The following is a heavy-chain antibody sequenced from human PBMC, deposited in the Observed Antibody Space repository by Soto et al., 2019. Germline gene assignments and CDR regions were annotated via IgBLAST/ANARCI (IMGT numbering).Heavy chain of an antibody. Sequence: QVQLVQSGAEVKKPGSSVKVSCKASGGTFSSYAISWVRQAPGQGLEWMGGIMPVFGTTNNAQKFQGRVTITADESTSTAYMELSSLRSEDTAVYYCARGTLTDDAFDIWGQVTMVTVSS. J-gene: IGHJ3*02. CDR3: ARGTLTDDAFDI. V-gene: IGHV1-69*01. CDR2: IMPVFGTT. D-gene: IGHD4-4*01. CDR1: GGTFSSYA.